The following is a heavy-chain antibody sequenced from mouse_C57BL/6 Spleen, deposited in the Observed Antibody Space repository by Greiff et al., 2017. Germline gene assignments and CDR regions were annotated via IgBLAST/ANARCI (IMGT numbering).Heavy chain of an antibody. CDR1: GFSLTSYG. V-gene: IGHV2-2*01. Sequence: QVQLKESGPGLVQPSQSLSITCTVSGFSLTSYGVHWVRQSPGKGLEWLGVIWSGGSTDYNAAFISRLSISKDNSKSQVFFKMNSLQADDTAIYYCARKGDSNYGGAMDYWGQGTSVTVSS. J-gene: IGHJ4*01. CDR3: ARKGDSNYGGAMDY. CDR2: IWSGGST. D-gene: IGHD2-5*01.